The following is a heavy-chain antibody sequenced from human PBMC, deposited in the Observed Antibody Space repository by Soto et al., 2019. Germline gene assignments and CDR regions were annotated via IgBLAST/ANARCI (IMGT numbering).Heavy chain of an antibody. CDR3: ALRKTGSDFDY. V-gene: IGHV3-23*01. CDR2: IGASGAGT. D-gene: IGHD1-26*01. Sequence: EVQLLESGGGLVQPGGSLSLSCAGSGFTFSSYAMSWVRQAPGKGLEWVSGIGASGAGTYYADSVKGRFTISRDNYKNTLHLQMNSLRAEDTAVYYCALRKTGSDFDYWGQGTMVTVSS. J-gene: IGHJ4*02. CDR1: GFTFSSYA.